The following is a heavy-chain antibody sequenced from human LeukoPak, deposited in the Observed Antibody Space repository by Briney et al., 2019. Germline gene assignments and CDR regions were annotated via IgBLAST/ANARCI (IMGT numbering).Heavy chain of an antibody. CDR3: ASDTYYDFWSDSYYFDY. J-gene: IGHJ4*02. Sequence: SVKVSCKASGGTFSSYATSWVRQAPGQGLEWMGRIIPILGIANYAQKFQGRVTITADKSTSTAYMELSSLRSEDTAVYYCASDTYYDFWSDSYYFDYWGQGTLVTVSS. CDR2: IIPILGIA. CDR1: GGTFSSYA. D-gene: IGHD3-3*01. V-gene: IGHV1-69*04.